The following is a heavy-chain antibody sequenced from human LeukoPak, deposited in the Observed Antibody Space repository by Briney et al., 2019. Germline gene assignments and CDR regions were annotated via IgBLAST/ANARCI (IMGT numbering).Heavy chain of an antibody. CDR2: INPNSGVT. CDR3: ARGGRSYGSAFDI. Sequence: ASVKVSCKASGYTFTAYYIHWVRQAPGQGPEWMGWINPNSGVTKSAQRFQGRVTMTRDTSISTAYMELSSLRSDDTAMYYCARGGRSYGSAFDIWGQGTMVTVSS. CDR1: GYTFTAYY. J-gene: IGHJ3*02. V-gene: IGHV1-2*02. D-gene: IGHD5-18*01.